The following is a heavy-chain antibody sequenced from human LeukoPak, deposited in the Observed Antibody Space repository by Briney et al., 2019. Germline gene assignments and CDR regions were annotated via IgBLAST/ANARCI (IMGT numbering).Heavy chain of an antibody. CDR1: GYTFTSYD. D-gene: IGHD1-26*01. V-gene: IGHV1-8*01. J-gene: IGHJ4*02. Sequence: GASEKVSCKASGYTFTSYDINWVRQATGQGLEWMGWMNPNSGNTGYAQKFQGRVTMTRNTSISTAYMELSSLRSEDTAVYYCARGGAGSYYVYFDYWGQGTLVTVSS. CDR3: ARGGAGSYYVYFDY. CDR2: MNPNSGNT.